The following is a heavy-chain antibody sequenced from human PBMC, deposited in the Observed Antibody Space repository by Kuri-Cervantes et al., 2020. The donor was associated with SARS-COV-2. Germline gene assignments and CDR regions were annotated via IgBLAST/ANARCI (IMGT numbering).Heavy chain of an antibody. Sequence: GGSPRLSCSASGFTFSSYAMHWVRQAPGKGLEYVSAISSNGGSTYYADSVKGRFTISRDNSKNTLYLQMSSLRAEDTAVYYCVKDVGYGDLAFGYWGQGTLVTVSS. V-gene: IGHV3-64D*08. CDR3: VKDVGYGDLAFGY. J-gene: IGHJ4*02. CDR1: GFTFSSYA. D-gene: IGHD4-17*01. CDR2: ISSNGGST.